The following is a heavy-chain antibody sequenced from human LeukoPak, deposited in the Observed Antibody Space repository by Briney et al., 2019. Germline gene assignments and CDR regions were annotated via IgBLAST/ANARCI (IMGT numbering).Heavy chain of an antibody. Sequence: GGSLRLSCAASGFTFSSYWMHWVRQAPGKGLVWVSRINSDGSSTSYADSVKGRFTISRDNAKNTLYLQMNSLRAEDTAVYYCARDLGYCSSTSCYTVSRFDPWGQGTLVTVSS. CDR2: INSDGSST. V-gene: IGHV3-74*01. D-gene: IGHD2-2*02. CDR3: ARDLGYCSSTSCYTVSRFDP. J-gene: IGHJ5*02. CDR1: GFTFSSYW.